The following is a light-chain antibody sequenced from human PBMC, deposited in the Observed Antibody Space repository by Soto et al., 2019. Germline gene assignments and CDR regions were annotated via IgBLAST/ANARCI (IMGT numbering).Light chain of an antibody. CDR1: QGISNC. J-gene: IGKJ2*01. CDR2: AAS. Sequence: DIQMTQSPSSLSASVGDRVTITCRARQGISNCLAWYQQKPGTVPKLLIYAASTLQSGVPSRFSGSGSGSDFTLTISSLQPEDVATYYCQNYYRAPHTFGQGTELEIK. CDR3: QNYYRAPHT. V-gene: IGKV1-27*01.